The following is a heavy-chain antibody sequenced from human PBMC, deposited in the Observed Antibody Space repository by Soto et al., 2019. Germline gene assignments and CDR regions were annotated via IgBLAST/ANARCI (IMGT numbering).Heavy chain of an antibody. Sequence: LRLSCAASGFTFSSYAMHWVRQAPGKGLEWVAVISYDGSNKYYADSVKGRFTISRDNSKNTLYLQMNSLRAEDTAVYYCARDSRRKMTTVTTGYYYYGMDVWGQGTTVTVSS. J-gene: IGHJ6*02. D-gene: IGHD4-4*01. CDR2: ISYDGSNK. CDR3: ARDSRRKMTTVTTGYYYYGMDV. V-gene: IGHV3-30-3*01. CDR1: GFTFSSYA.